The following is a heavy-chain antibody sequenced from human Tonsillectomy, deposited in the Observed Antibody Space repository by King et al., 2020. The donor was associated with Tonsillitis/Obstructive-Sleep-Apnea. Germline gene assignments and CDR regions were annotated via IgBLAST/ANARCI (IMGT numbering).Heavy chain of an antibody. Sequence: VQLQQWGAGLLKPSETLSLTCAVYGGSFSGYYWSWIRQPPGKGLEWIGEINHSGSTNYNPSLKSRVTISVDTSKNQFSLKLSSVTAADTAVYYCARDRHKDGIAARSPYYYGMDVWGQGTTVTVSS. CDR1: GGSFSGYY. J-gene: IGHJ6*02. CDR2: INHSGST. CDR3: ARDRHKDGIAARSPYYYGMDV. D-gene: IGHD6-6*01. V-gene: IGHV4-34*01.